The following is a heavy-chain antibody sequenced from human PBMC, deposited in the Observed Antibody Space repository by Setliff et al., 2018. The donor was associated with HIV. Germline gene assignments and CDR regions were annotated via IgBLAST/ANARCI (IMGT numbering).Heavy chain of an antibody. J-gene: IGHJ6*03. CDR2: IYTSGSS. D-gene: IGHD6-19*01. CDR3: ARGYPGIAVAGLTYYYYYYVDV. V-gene: IGHV4-61*09. CDR1: GDSISSGSYY. Sequence: SSETLSLTCVVSGDSISSGSYYWNWIRQPAGKGLEWIGHIYTSGSSNYNPSLQSRVTISADTSKNQLSLELNSVTAADTALYYCARGYPGIAVAGLTYYYYYYVDVWGKGTTVTVSS.